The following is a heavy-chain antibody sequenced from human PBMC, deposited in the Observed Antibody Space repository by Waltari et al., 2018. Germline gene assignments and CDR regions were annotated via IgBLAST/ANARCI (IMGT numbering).Heavy chain of an antibody. CDR3: ARGAWSSGWFNY. CDR1: GGSISSGSYY. V-gene: IGHV4-61*02. CDR2: IYTSGST. Sequence: QVQLQESGPGLVKPSQTLSLTCTVSGGSISSGSYYWSWIRQPAGKGLEWIGRIYTSGSTNYNPSLKSRVTISVDTSKNQFSLKLSSVTAADTAVYYCARGAWSSGWFNYWGQGTLVTVSS. J-gene: IGHJ4*02. D-gene: IGHD6-19*01.